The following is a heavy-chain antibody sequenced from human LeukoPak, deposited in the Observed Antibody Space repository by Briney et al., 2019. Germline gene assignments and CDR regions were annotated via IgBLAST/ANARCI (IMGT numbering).Heavy chain of an antibody. V-gene: IGHV1-2*02. CDR2: LRGDTGDT. Sequence: VASVTVSFKTSGYMVIDYYMHWVRQAPGQGLEWMGWLRGDTGDTDSPQKFKGRVTMTRDTATNTAYMQLSRLTYDDTAMYFCARVRDNACDYWGQGTLVTVSS. CDR3: ARVRDNACDY. J-gene: IGHJ4*02. CDR1: GYMVIDYY. D-gene: IGHD2-2*01.